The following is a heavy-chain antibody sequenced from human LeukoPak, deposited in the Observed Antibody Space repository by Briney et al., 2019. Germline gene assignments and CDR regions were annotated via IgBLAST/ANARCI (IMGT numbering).Heavy chain of an antibody. V-gene: IGHV4-34*01. CDR3: ARDQWLIYFDY. Sequence: PSETLSLTCAVYGGSFSGYYWSWIRQPPGKGLEWIGEINHSGSTNYNPSLKSRVTISVDTSKNQFSLKLSSVTAADTAVYYCARDQWLIYFDYWGQGTLVTVSS. D-gene: IGHD6-19*01. J-gene: IGHJ4*02. CDR2: INHSGST. CDR1: GGSFSGYY.